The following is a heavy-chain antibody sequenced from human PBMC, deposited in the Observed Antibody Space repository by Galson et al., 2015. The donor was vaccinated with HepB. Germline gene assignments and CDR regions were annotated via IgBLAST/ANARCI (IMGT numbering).Heavy chain of an antibody. D-gene: IGHD2-8*02. V-gene: IGHV3-15*01. CDR2: IKSKTDGETT. J-gene: IGHJ5*02. CDR3: TTDVYYSTYWSWLDP. CDR1: GFPFNNAW. Sequence: SLRLSCAASGFPFNNAWMTWVRQAPGMGLEWVGRIKSKTDGETTDYAAPVKGRFTISRDDSKNRHYLQMNSLKTEDTAVYYCTTDVYYSTYWSWLDPWGQGTLVTGSS.